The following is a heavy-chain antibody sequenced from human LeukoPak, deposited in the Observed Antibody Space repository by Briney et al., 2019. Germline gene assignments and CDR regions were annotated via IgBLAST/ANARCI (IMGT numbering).Heavy chain of an antibody. V-gene: IGHV4-59*01. CDR1: GGSISGSY. CDR2: MYNSGST. CDR3: ARGIESYGDYGY. D-gene: IGHD4-17*01. Sequence: SETLSLTCTVSGGSISGSYWSWLRQPPGKGLEWIAYMYNSGSTNYNPSLKSRVTISIDTSENQFSLKLSSLTAADTAIYYCARGIESYGDYGYWGQGILVTVSS. J-gene: IGHJ4*02.